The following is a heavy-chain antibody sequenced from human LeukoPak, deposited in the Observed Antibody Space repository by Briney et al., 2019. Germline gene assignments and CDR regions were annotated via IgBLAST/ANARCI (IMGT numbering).Heavy chain of an antibody. Sequence: SVKVSCKASGGTFSSHAISWVRQAPGQWLEWMGGIIPIFGTANYAQKFQGRVTITTDESTSTAYMELSSLRSEDTAVYYCARHGDYLPSTYMDVWGKGTTVTVSS. D-gene: IGHD4-17*01. CDR1: GGTFSSHA. V-gene: IGHV1-69*05. CDR2: IIPIFGTA. CDR3: ARHGDYLPSTYMDV. J-gene: IGHJ6*03.